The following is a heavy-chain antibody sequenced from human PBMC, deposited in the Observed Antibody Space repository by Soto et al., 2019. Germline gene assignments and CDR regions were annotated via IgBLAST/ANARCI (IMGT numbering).Heavy chain of an antibody. J-gene: IGHJ5*02. Sequence: ASVKVSCKASGYTFSSYGVSWVRQVPGQGLEWMGWISAYNGNINYAQRLQGRVTMTTDTSTSTAYMEVRSLRSDDTAVYYCARDLLRCSDGLAFLCDRFDPWGQGTLVTVSS. CDR2: ISAYNGNI. CDR1: GYTFSSYG. CDR3: ARDLLRCSDGLAFLCDRFDP. D-gene: IGHD3-9*01. V-gene: IGHV1-18*01.